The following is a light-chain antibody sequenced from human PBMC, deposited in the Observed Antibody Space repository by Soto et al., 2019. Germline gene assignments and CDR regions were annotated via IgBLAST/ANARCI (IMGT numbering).Light chain of an antibody. J-gene: IGKJ4*01. CDR3: QQYGSSPALS. V-gene: IGKV3-20*01. Sequence: EIATTQSPATLSVSLGERAALSCRASQSVNSNYLAWYQQKPGQAPRLLISGASTRATGIPDRFSGSWSGTDFALSISRLEPEDFAVYYCQQYGSSPALSFGGGTKVDI. CDR2: GAS. CDR1: QSVNSNY.